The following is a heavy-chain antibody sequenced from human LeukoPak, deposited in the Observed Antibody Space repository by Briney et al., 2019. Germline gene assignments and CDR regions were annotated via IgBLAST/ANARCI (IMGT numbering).Heavy chain of an antibody. J-gene: IGHJ5*02. V-gene: IGHV1-18*01. CDR1: GYTFTRYG. D-gene: IGHD6-6*01. CDR3: ARDCGEYSSSHGGYWFDP. CDR2: ISAYNGNT. Sequence: ASVRVSCKASGYTFTRYGISWVRQAPGQGLERMVWISAYNGNTNYAQKLESRVTMTTDTSTSTAYMELRSLRADDTAVYYCARDCGEYSSSHGGYWFDPWGQGTLVTVSS.